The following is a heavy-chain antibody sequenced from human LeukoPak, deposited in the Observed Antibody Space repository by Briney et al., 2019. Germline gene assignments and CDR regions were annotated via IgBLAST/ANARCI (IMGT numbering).Heavy chain of an antibody. V-gene: IGHV3-30-3*01. CDR2: ISYDGSNK. CDR3: AKVCTDGSCCY. Sequence: GGSLRLSCAASGFTFSSYAMHWVRQAPGKGLEWVAVISYDGSNKYYADSVKGRFTISRDNSKNTLYLQMNSLRAEDTAVYYCAKVCTDGSCCYWGQGTLVTVSS. CDR1: GFTFSSYA. J-gene: IGHJ4*02. D-gene: IGHD2-15*01.